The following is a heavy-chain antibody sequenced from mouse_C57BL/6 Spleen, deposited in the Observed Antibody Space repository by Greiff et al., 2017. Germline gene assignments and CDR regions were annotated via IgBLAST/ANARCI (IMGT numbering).Heavy chain of an antibody. CDR2: INYDGSST. J-gene: IGHJ1*03. CDR1: GFTFSDYY. Sequence: EVMLVESEGGLVQPGRSMKLSCTASGFTFSDYYMAWVRQVPEKGLEWVANINYDGSSTYYLDSLKSRFIISRDNAKNILYLQMSSLKSEDTATYYCARAGTDWYFGVWGTGTTVTVSS. D-gene: IGHD4-1*01. V-gene: IGHV5-16*01. CDR3: ARAGTDWYFGV.